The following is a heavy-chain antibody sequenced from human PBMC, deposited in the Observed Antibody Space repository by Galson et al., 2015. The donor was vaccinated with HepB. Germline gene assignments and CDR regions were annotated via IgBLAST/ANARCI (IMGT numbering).Heavy chain of an antibody. J-gene: IGHJ2*01. CDR1: GYTFTSYA. Sequence: SVKVSCKASGYTFTSYAMNWVRQAPGQGLEWMGIINPSGGSTSYAQKFQGRVTMTRDTSTSTVYMELSSLRSDDTAVYYCARDRHYYDSSGYSGILTGWYFDLWGRGTLVTVSS. CDR3: ARDRHYYDSSGYSGILTGWYFDL. CDR2: INPSGGST. V-gene: IGHV1-46*01. D-gene: IGHD3-22*01.